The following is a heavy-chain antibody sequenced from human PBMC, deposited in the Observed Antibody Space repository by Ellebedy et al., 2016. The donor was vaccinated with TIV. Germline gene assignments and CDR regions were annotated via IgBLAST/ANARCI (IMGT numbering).Heavy chain of an antibody. D-gene: IGHD2-15*01. V-gene: IGHV2-5*02. CDR1: GFSLSTSGMG. J-gene: IGHJ1*01. CDR2: FYWDNDK. CDR3: AHARRYIRDCRGGACYSFSY. Sequence: SGPTLVKPTQTLTLTCTFSGFSLSTSGMGVGWIRQPPGKALEFLALFYWDNDKRYNPSLRSRLTITKDTSKSQVVLTMTNVDPVDTATYYCAHARRYIRDCRGGACYSFSYWGRGTLVTVSS.